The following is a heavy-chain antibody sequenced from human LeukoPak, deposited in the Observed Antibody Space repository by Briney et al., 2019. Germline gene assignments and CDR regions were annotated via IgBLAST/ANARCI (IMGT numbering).Heavy chain of an antibody. CDR2: IYYSGST. J-gene: IGHJ6*02. Sequence: PSQTLSLTCTVSGGSISSGGYNWNWNRQHPGTGLEWIGYIYYSGSTYYNPSLKSRLTISVDTSKNQFSLKLSSVTAADTAVYYCTREGGTRAYYYYGMDVWGQGTTVTVSS. V-gene: IGHV4-31*03. CDR1: GGSISSGGYN. CDR3: TREGGTRAYYYYGMDV. D-gene: IGHD6-25*01.